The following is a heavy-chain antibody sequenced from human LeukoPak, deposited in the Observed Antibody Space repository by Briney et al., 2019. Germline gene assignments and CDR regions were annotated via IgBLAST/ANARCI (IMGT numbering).Heavy chain of an antibody. V-gene: IGHV1-69*04. Sequence: SVKVSCKASGGTFSSYAISWVRQAPGQGLEWMGRIIPILGIANYAQKFQGRVTITADKSTSTAYMELSSLRSEDTAVYYCERERGGGSYYYDFDYWGQGTLVTVSS. J-gene: IGHJ4*02. D-gene: IGHD1-26*01. CDR1: GGTFSSYA. CDR3: ERERGGGSYYYDFDY. CDR2: IIPILGIA.